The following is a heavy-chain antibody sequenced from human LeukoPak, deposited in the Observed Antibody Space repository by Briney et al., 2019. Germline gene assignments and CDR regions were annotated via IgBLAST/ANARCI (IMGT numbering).Heavy chain of an antibody. CDR3: ARVECTNGVCRPLSYYYGMDV. Sequence: GGSLRLSCTASGFTFSSYWMSWVRQAPGKGLEWVSYISSSSSTIYYADSVKGRFTISRDNAKNSLYLQMNSLRAEDTAVYYCARVECTNGVCRPLSYYYGMDVWGQGTTVTVSS. CDR2: ISSSSSTI. V-gene: IGHV3-48*01. J-gene: IGHJ6*02. D-gene: IGHD2-8*01. CDR1: GFTFSSYW.